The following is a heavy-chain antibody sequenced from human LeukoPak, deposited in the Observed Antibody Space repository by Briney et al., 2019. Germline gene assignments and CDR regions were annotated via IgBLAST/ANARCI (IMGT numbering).Heavy chain of an antibody. D-gene: IGHD3-22*01. CDR3: ARRRITMIVVVITTPEDAFDI. CDR1: GGSISSYY. V-gene: IGHV4-4*07. J-gene: IGHJ3*02. CDR2: IYTSGST. Sequence: PSETLSLTCTVSGGSISSYYWSWIRQPAGKGLEWIGRIYTSGSTNYNPSLKSRVTMSVDTSKNQFSLKLSSVTAADTAVYYCARRRITMIVVVITTPEDAFDIWGQGTMVTVSS.